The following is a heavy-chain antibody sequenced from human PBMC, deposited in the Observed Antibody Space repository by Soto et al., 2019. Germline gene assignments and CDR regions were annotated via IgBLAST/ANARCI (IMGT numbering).Heavy chain of an antibody. V-gene: IGHV4-30-2*01. CDR2: IYQSGVT. Sequence: LSLTCNVSGDSYSISTYSWSWIRQPPGKALQWIGFIYQSGVTSYNPSLASRVSISLDRSNNQCSLKLKSVTAADTAVYFCAGMPYTSGLRFEPLGQGTLVSVP. CDR3: AGMPYTSGLRFEP. CDR1: GDSYSISTYS. D-gene: IGHD6-19*01. J-gene: IGHJ5*02.